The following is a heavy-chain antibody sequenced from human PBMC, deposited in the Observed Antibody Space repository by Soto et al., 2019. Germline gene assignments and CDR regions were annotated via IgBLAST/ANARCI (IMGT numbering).Heavy chain of an antibody. CDR2: ISYDGSNK. CDR3: ARDLDSPPDY. V-gene: IGHV3-30*03. CDR1: GFTFSTYG. D-gene: IGHD3-9*01. J-gene: IGHJ4*02. Sequence: PGGSLRLSCAASGFTFSTYGMHWVRQAPGKGLEWVAIISYDGSNKYYADSVQGRFPISRDNSKNTLYLQMNSLRAEDTAVYYCARDLDSPPDYWGQGTLVTVSS.